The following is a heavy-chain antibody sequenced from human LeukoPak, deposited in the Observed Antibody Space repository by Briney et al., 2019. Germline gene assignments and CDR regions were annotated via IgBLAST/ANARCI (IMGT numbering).Heavy chain of an antibody. J-gene: IGHJ4*02. Sequence: PSETLSLTCTVSGGSLSSYYWSWMRQSPGKGLEWVGSLYYGGSTNYSPSLKSRVTISVDTSKNQFSLKLSSVTAADTAVYYCARAFGGLAAAGFDYWGQGTLVTVSS. D-gene: IGHD6-13*01. CDR2: LYYGGST. V-gene: IGHV4-59*12. CDR1: GGSLSSYY. CDR3: ARAFGGLAAAGFDY.